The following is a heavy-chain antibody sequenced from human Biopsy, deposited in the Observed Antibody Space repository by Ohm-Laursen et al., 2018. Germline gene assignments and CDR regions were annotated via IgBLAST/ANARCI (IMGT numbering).Heavy chain of an antibody. CDR2: IRSGGDYM. V-gene: IGHV3-21*01. J-gene: IGHJ5*01. D-gene: IGHD2-2*01. CDR3: ARESSTSGRVRVDS. Sequence: SLRLSCSASRFTFSRYWMNWVRQAPGKGLEWVSSIRSGGDYMFYADSVKGRFTISRDNAKNSLYLQMNSLRAEDTAVYYCARESSTSGRVRVDSWGQGTLVTVSS. CDR1: RFTFSRYW.